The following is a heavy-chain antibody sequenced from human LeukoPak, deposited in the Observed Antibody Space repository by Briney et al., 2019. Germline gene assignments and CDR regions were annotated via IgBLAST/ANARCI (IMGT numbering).Heavy chain of an antibody. CDR2: IIPILGTA. CDR3: ARDAYYYDSSGYYY. CDR1: GGTFSSYA. V-gene: IGHV1-69*13. J-gene: IGHJ4*02. D-gene: IGHD3-22*01. Sequence: GASVKVSCKASGGTFSSYAISWVRQAPGQGLEWMGGIIPILGTANYAQKFQGRVTITADESTSTAYMELSSLRSEDTAVYYCARDAYYYDSSGYYYWGQGTLVTVSS.